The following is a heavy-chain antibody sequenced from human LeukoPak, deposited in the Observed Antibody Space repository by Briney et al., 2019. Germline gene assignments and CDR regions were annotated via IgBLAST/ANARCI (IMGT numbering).Heavy chain of an antibody. Sequence: GRSLRHSCAASGFTFSSYGMHWVRQAPGKGLEWVAVISYDGSNKYYADSVKGRFTISRDNSKNTLYLQMNSLRAEDTAVYYCAKEGGGSYLYYYYYYGMDVWGQGTMVTVSS. V-gene: IGHV3-30*18. CDR3: AKEGGGSYLYYYYYYGMDV. CDR1: GFTFSSYG. J-gene: IGHJ6*02. CDR2: ISYDGSNK. D-gene: IGHD1-26*01.